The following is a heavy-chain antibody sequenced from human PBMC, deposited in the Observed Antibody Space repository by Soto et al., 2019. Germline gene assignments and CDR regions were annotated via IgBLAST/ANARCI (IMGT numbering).Heavy chain of an antibody. CDR1: GGSISSGGYA. Sequence: SLTCAVSGGSISSGGYAWSWIRQPPGKGLEWIGYIYHSGSTYYNPSLKSRVTISVDRSENQFSLKLTSVTSADTAVYYCARGELRLQPPNARDVWGPRTTVTVSS. V-gene: IGHV4-30-2*01. D-gene: IGHD3-16*01. J-gene: IGHJ6*01. CDR2: IYHSGST. CDR3: ARGELRLQPPNARDV.